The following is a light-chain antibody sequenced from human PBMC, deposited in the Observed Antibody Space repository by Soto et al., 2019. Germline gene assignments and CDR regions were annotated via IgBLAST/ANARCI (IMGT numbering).Light chain of an antibody. CDR3: AVWDGSLNGVM. CDR1: SSNIGSET. Sequence: QSVLTQPPSASGTPWQRVTISCTGRSSNIGSETVNWYQHLPGTAPRLIMYNVNQRPSGVPDRFSGSKSGTSASLAISGLQSEDEAEYYCAVWDGSLNGVMFGGGTKLTVL. CDR2: NVN. V-gene: IGLV1-44*01. J-gene: IGLJ3*02.